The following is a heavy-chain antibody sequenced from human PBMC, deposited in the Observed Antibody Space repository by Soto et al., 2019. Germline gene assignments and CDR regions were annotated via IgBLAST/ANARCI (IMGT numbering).Heavy chain of an antibody. CDR1: GYDFERFP. D-gene: IGHD4-17*01. CDR2: ISPYSGSR. CDR3: AREQYEFGDLYDVDY. Sequence: QVQLVQSGGEVKRPGASVKVSCKASGYDFERFPISWVRQARGQGLEWMGLISPYSGSRYYAEKFQGRVNMTTHTSTSTAYMELRSLTSDDTAVYFCAREQYEFGDLYDVDYGGQWTLVTVSA. J-gene: IGHJ4*02. V-gene: IGHV1-18*04.